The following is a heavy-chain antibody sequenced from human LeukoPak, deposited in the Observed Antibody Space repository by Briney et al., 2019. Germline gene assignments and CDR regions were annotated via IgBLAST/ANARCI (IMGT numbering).Heavy chain of an antibody. CDR3: AKGLYYYDSSGYGY. CDR1: GFTLSSNW. V-gene: IGHV3-74*03. D-gene: IGHD3-22*01. J-gene: IGHJ4*02. CDR2: LWGDGGDI. Sequence: GGSLRLSCSASGFTLSSNWMHWVRQAPGKGLEWVSGLWGDGGDIKYADSVKGRFTISRDNAKNTLDLQMNSPRDDDTAVYYCAKGLYYYDSSGYGYWGQGTLVTVSS.